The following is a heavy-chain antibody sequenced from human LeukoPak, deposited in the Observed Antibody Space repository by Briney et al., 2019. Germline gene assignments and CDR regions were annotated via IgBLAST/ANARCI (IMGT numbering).Heavy chain of an antibody. V-gene: IGHV4-38-2*02. D-gene: IGHD4-23*01. CDR2: IYHSGST. Sequence: PSETLSLTCTVSGYSISSGYYWGWIRQPPGKGLEWIGSIYHSGSTYYNPSLKSRVTISVDTSKNQFSLKLSSVTAADTAVYYCARDSFYGGTDYWGQGTLVTVSS. CDR1: GYSISSGYY. CDR3: ARDSFYGGTDY. J-gene: IGHJ4*02.